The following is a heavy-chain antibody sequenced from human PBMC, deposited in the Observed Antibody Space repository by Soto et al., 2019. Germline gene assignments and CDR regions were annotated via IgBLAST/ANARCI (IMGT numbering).Heavy chain of an antibody. D-gene: IGHD3-22*01. V-gene: IGHV3-64D*06. CDR1: GFTFSSYA. CDR3: VEDYDYYDSSGCIFDY. Sequence: PGGSLRLSCSASGFTFSSYAMHWVRQAPGKGLEYVSAISSNGGSTYYADSVKGRFTISRDNSKNTLYLQMSSLRAEDTAVYYCVEDYDYYDSSGCIFDYWGQGTLVTVSS. J-gene: IGHJ4*02. CDR2: ISSNGGST.